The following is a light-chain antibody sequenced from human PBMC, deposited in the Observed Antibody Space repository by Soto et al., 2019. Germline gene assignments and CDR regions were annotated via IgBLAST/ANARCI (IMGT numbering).Light chain of an antibody. CDR1: SGSIASNY. CDR3: QSFDSSNHAAV. J-gene: IGLJ3*02. CDR2: EDN. V-gene: IGLV6-57*03. Sequence: NFMLTQPHSVSESPGKTVTISCTRSSGSIASNYVRWYQQRPGSAPTTVIYEDNRRPSGVPDRFSGSIDGSSNSASLTISGLKTDDEADYYCQSFDSSNHAAVFGGGTKLTVL.